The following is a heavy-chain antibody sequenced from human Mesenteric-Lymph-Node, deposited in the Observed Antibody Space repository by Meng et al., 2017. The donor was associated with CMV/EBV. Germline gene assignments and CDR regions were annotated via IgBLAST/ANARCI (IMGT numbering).Heavy chain of an antibody. Sequence: FYGFSLSISGVGVGWIRQPPGKALEWLALIYWDDDKRYSPSLKSRLTITKDTSKNQVVLTLTNMDPVDTATYYCARLGSGIYSLDYWGQGTLVTVSS. CDR1: GFSLSISGVG. D-gene: IGHD3-10*02. CDR3: ARLGSGIYSLDY. V-gene: IGHV2-5*02. CDR2: IYWDDDK. J-gene: IGHJ4*02.